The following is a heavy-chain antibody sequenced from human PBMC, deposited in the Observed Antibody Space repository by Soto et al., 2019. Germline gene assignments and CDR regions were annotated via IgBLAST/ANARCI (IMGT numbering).Heavy chain of an antibody. Sequence: EVQLVESGGGLVQPGGSLRLSCAVSGFSFSSYWMSWVRQAPGKGLEWVAKMNQAGSEKYYVDSVKGRLTISRDNAKNSLYLQMNSLRAEDTALYYCARDSRTVTTPYWGQGTLVTVSS. J-gene: IGHJ4*02. CDR2: MNQAGSEK. CDR3: ARDSRTVTTPY. CDR1: GFSFSSYW. D-gene: IGHD4-17*01. V-gene: IGHV3-7*01.